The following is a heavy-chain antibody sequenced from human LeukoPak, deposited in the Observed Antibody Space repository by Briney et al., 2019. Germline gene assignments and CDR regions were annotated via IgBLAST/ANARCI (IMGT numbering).Heavy chain of an antibody. Sequence: TETLSLTCTVSGYSITSGYYWAWIRQSPGKGLEWIGSIYHSGNTYYNPSLKSRVIILVDTSKNQFSLQLGSVTPTDTAVYYCAWAGYCSGVSCYSAVPGRYWGQGALVTVSS. CDR2: IYHSGNT. CDR1: GYSITSGYY. V-gene: IGHV4-38-2*02. CDR3: AWAGYCSGVSCYSAVPGRY. J-gene: IGHJ4*02. D-gene: IGHD2-15*01.